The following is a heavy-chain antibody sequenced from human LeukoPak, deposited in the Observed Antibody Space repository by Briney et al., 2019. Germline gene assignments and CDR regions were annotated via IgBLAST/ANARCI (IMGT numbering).Heavy chain of an antibody. CDR2: FYQNGRT. CDR3: ARAVAGTFY. D-gene: IGHD6-19*01. Sequence: SETLSLTCTVSGGSVSSISYYWTWIRQSPGKGLEWIGHFYQNGRTNHLPSLATRVTMSLDTSKNQFSLKLNSVTAADTAVYYCARAVAGTFYWGQGTLVTVSS. V-gene: IGHV4-61*01. CDR1: GGSVSSISYY. J-gene: IGHJ4*02.